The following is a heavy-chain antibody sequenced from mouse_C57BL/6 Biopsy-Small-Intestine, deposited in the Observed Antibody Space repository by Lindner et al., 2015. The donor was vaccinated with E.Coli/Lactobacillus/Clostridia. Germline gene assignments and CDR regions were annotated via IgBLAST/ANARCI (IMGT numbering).Heavy chain of an antibody. D-gene: IGHD2-5*01. V-gene: IGHV1-55*01. J-gene: IGHJ2*01. CDR3: ARDNTNFPYYFDY. CDR2: IYPGSGST. CDR1: GYIFTSDW. Sequence: VQLQESGAELVKPGASVKMSCKASGYIFTSDWITWVKQRPGQGLEWIGDIYPGSGSTNYNENFKYKATLTVDTSSNTAFMQLNSLTSEDSAVYYCARDNTNFPYYFDYWGQGTTLTVSS.